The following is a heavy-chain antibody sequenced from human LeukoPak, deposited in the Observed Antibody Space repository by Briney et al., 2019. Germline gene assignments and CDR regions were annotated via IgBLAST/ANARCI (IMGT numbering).Heavy chain of an antibody. J-gene: IGHJ4*02. CDR2: IIPIFGTA. Sequence: SVKASCKASGGTFSSYAISWVRQAPGQGLEWMGGIIPIFGTANYAQKFQGRVTITADESTSTAYMELSSLRSEDTAVYYCAGRPMRDHPYYFDYWGQGTLVTVSS. CDR3: AGRPMRDHPYYFDY. V-gene: IGHV1-69*13. CDR1: GGTFSSYA. D-gene: IGHD1-14*01.